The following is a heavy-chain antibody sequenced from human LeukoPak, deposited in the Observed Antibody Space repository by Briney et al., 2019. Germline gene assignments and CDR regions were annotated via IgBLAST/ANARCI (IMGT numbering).Heavy chain of an antibody. Sequence: PGGSLRLSCAASGFTFSSYSMNWVRQAPGKGLEWVSSISSSSSYLYYADSVKGRFTISRDNAKNSLYLQMNSLRAEDTAVYYCAREFAALDAFDIWGQGTMVTVSS. V-gene: IGHV3-21*01. CDR1: GFTFSSYS. J-gene: IGHJ3*02. CDR2: ISSSSSYL. CDR3: AREFAALDAFDI. D-gene: IGHD6-6*01.